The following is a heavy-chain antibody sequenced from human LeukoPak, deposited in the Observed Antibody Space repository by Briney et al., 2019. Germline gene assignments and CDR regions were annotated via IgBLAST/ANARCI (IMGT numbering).Heavy chain of an antibody. CDR3: GRFGYEAGVDL. J-gene: IGHJ4*02. CDR2: IKPTGSDT. D-gene: IGHD2-2*01. CDR1: GFTFRTYW. Sequence: PGGSLRLSCAASGFTFRTYWMMWVRQAPGQGPEFLANIKPTGSDTYYVDSMKARFTISRDNAKDLLFLQMNSLRGEDTALYHCGRFGYEAGVDLWGRGTLVTVSS. V-gene: IGHV3-7*01.